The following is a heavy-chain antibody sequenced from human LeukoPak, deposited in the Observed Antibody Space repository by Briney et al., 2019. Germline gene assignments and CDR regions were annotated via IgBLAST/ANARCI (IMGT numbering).Heavy chain of an antibody. CDR1: GESFNYYY. V-gene: IGHV4-34*12. CDR3: ASGAWATRLHS. J-gene: IGHJ4*02. CDR2: FFDGKTT. Sequence: SETLSLTCAVYGESFNYYYRSWIRQSPEKGLEWSGVFFDGKTTDYNPSLKSRVPISAVTSSNQFSLNLKSVTAADTAVYYCASGAWATRLHSWAQGTLVIVSS. D-gene: IGHD5-24*01.